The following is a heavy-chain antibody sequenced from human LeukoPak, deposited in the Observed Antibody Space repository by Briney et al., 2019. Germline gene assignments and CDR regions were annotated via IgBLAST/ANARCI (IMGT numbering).Heavy chain of an antibody. V-gene: IGHV3-23*01. J-gene: IGHJ4*02. D-gene: IGHD6-19*01. CDR1: RCTFRNYA. CDR3: AKELSSGWYSEFDY. Sequence: GGCLRLSHAASRCTFRNYAMSWVRQAPGKGVEWVSAISGSGGNTYYAPSKTRRFTISRDNSNNTPYRQMNSPGAEDTAEYYGAKELSSGWYSEFDYWGQGTLVTVSS. CDR2: ISGSGGNT.